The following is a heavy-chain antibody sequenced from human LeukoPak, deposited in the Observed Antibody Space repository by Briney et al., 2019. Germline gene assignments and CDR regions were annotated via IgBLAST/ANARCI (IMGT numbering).Heavy chain of an antibody. CDR1: GYSFTSYW. CDR2: IYPGDSDT. Sequence: GESLKISCKGSGYSFTSYWIGWARQMPGKGLEWMGIIYPGDSDTRYSPSFQGQVTISADKSISTAYLQWSSLKASDTAMYYCARQDSSSWYLDYYYMDVWGKGTTVTVSS. D-gene: IGHD6-13*01. J-gene: IGHJ6*03. V-gene: IGHV5-51*01. CDR3: ARQDSSSWYLDYYYMDV.